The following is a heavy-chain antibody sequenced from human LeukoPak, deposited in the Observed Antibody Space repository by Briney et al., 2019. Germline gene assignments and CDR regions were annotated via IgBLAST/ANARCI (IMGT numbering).Heavy chain of an antibody. D-gene: IGHD5-18*01. CDR1: GFIFSSYA. J-gene: IGHJ4*02. V-gene: IGHV3-30-3*01. CDR3: ARGEGYTYGFSEY. Sequence: GGSLRLSCAASGFIFSSYAMHWVRQAPGKGLEWVAVIFNDGSNKYYADSVKGRFTISRDNSKNTLYLQMNSLRAEDTAVYYCARGEGYTYGFSEYWGQGTLVTVSS. CDR2: IFNDGSNK.